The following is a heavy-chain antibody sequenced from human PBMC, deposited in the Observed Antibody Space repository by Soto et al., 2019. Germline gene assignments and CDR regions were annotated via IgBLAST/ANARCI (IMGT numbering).Heavy chain of an antibody. CDR2: IFYTGTT. V-gene: IGHV4-31*03. Sequence: SETRSLTCTVSAGSINSGGYYWNWIRQRPGKGLDWIGYIFYTGTTRYNSALQSRVSISVDSTKNHFSLKLTSVTAADTAVYYCARDTTRFGVALQTGFDPCGQGPLVIVSS. CDR3: ARDTTRFGVALQTGFDP. D-gene: IGHD3-3*01. CDR1: AGSINSGGYY. J-gene: IGHJ5*02.